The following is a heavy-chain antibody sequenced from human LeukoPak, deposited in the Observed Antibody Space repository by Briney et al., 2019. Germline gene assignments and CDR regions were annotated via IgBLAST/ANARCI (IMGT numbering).Heavy chain of an antibody. V-gene: IGHV3-23*01. CDR2: ISGSGGST. CDR1: GFTFSSYA. D-gene: IGHD7-27*01. Sequence: GWSLRLSCAAAGFTFSSYAISWGRKAPGKGLEWVSAISGSGGSTYYADSVKGRFTISRDNSKNTLYLQMNSLRAEDTAVYYCAKPSGPHRRNDAFDIWGQGTMVTVSS. J-gene: IGHJ3*02. CDR3: AKPSGPHRRNDAFDI.